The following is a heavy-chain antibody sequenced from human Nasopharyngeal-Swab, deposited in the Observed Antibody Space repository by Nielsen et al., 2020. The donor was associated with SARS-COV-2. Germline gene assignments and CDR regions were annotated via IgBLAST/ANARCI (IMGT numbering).Heavy chain of an antibody. CDR2: TYYRSTWYN. Sequence: SQTLSLTSAISGDSVSSNSATWNWIRQSPSRGLEWLVRTYYRSTWYNDYAVSVKSRITINSDTSKNQFSLQLNSVTPEDTAVYYCASDRRSGTSSLRFDCWGQGILVTVSS. CDR1: GDSVSSNSAT. V-gene: IGHV6-1*01. J-gene: IGHJ4*02. D-gene: IGHD6-6*01. CDR3: ASDRRSGTSSLRFDC.